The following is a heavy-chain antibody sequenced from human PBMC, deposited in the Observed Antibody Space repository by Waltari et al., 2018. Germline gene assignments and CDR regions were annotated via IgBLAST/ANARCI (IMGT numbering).Heavy chain of an antibody. D-gene: IGHD6-19*01. CDR3: ASGQWPDPFDY. CDR1: GLMFSDYA. V-gene: IGHV3-23*01. CDR2: IGESDASA. Sequence: EVQLLESGGALVQPGASLRLSCTASGLMFSDYAMSWVRQAPGKGREWVSAIGESDASAYYAENLKGRFIISRDNSKNTLSLQMSSLTAEDTALYYCASGQWPDPFDYWGQGTQVTVST. J-gene: IGHJ4*02.